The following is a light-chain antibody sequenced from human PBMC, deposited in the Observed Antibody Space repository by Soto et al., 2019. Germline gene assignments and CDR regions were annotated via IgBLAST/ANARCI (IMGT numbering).Light chain of an antibody. CDR1: SGSVSANYY. CDR3: VLYMGSGIWV. J-gene: IGLJ3*02. CDR2: NTN. Sequence: QAVVTQEASLSVSPGTTVTLTCGLSSGSVSANYYPSWYQQTPGQAPRTLIYNTNTRSSGVPDRFSGSMLGNKAALTITGAQADDQSDYHCVLYMGSGIWVFGGGTKVTVL. V-gene: IGLV8-61*01.